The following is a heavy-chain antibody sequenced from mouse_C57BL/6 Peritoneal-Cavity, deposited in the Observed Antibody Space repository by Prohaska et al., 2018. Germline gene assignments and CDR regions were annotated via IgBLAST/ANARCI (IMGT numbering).Heavy chain of an antibody. CDR1: GFSLSTSGMG. CDR2: IYWYDDK. J-gene: IGHJ4*01. CDR3: ARRRVDGYSYYAMGY. Sequence: QVTLKASGPGILQSSQTLRLTCSFSGFSLSTSGMGVSWIRQPSGKGLELLAHIYWYDDKRYNPSLKSRRTISKDTYRNQVFLKITSLDTADTVTYYCARRRVDGYSYYAMGYWGQGTSVTVSS. D-gene: IGHD2-3*01. V-gene: IGHV8-12*01.